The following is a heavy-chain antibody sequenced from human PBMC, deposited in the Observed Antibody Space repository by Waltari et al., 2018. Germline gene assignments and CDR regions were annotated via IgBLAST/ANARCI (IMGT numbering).Heavy chain of an antibody. CDR1: GFTFNTYT. V-gene: IGHV3-21*02. CDR2: ISSTSSDI. CDR3: AGGYSSYYGMDV. J-gene: IGHJ6*02. D-gene: IGHD6-13*01. Sequence: EVQLVESGGGLVKPGGSLRLSCAASGFTFNTYTMNWVRQAPGKGLECVSSISSTSSDIYYADSVKGRFTISRDNAKSSLYLQLNSLRAEDTAVYYCAGGYSSYYGMDVWGQGTTVTGSS.